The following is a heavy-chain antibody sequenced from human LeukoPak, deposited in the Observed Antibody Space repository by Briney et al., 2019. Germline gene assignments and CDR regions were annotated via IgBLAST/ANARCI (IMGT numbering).Heavy chain of an antibody. J-gene: IGHJ3*02. CDR1: GFTFSNAG. V-gene: IGHV3-48*04. CDR3: ARDTSSGRIDAFDI. Sequence: PGGSLRLSCTASGFTFSNAGMNWVRQAPGKGLEWVSYISSSGSTIYYADSVKGRSTISRDNAKNSLYLQMNSPRAEDTAVYYCARDTSSGRIDAFDIWGQGTMVTVSS. CDR2: ISSSGSTI. D-gene: IGHD6-19*01.